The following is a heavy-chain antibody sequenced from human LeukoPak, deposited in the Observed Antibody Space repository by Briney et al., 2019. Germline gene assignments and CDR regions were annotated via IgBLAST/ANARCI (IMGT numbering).Heavy chain of an antibody. D-gene: IGHD3-10*02. CDR1: GFTVSGNC. J-gene: IGHJ4*02. Sequence: GGSLRLSCAASGFTVSGNCMTWVRQAPGKGLEWVSIIYSSGNTYYADSVKGRFTISRDNSKNTLYLQMTSLRAEDTAVYYCARGGCSMFDYWGQGTLVTVSS. CDR3: ARGGCSMFDY. CDR2: IYSSGNT. V-gene: IGHV3-53*01.